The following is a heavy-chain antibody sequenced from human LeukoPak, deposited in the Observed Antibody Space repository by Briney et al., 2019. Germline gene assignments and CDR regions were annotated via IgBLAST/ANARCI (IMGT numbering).Heavy chain of an antibody. D-gene: IGHD2-15*01. V-gene: IGHV3-23*01. CDR2: ISSGGGST. Sequence: GGSLRLSCAASGFPFSNYAMSWVRQAPGKGLEWVSTISSGGGSTYYADSVKGRFTISRDDSKNTLHLQLNSLRVEDTASYYCAKDYCSGGACYFFDYWGQGTLVTVSS. J-gene: IGHJ4*02. CDR1: GFPFSNYA. CDR3: AKDYCSGGACYFFDY.